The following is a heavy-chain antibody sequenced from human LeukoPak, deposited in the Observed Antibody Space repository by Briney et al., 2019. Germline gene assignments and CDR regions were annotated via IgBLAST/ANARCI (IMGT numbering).Heavy chain of an antibody. Sequence: GRSLRLSCAASGFNFSGFALRWVRQAPGKGLEWVSVLSYDGAFEFYGDSVQGRFTISRDNSKNTQYLQMNSLKPEDTAIYYCARDAYVKGGRYYYYMDVWGKGTTVTVSS. CDR3: ARDAYVKGGRYYYYMDV. CDR2: LSYDGAFE. V-gene: IGHV3-30*01. CDR1: GFNFSGFA. D-gene: IGHD3-16*01. J-gene: IGHJ6*03.